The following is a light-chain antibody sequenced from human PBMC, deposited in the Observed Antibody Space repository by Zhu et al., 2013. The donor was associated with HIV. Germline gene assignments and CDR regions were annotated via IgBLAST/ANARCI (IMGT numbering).Light chain of an antibody. CDR1: QNVNRF. CDR2: GAS. Sequence: DIVMTQSPVSLSVSPGERATLSCRTSQNVNRFLAWYQRQPGQAPRLLIYGASARASGIPTRFSGSGSGTDFILTINSLQSDDFAVYYCQQRSNWPPSFGQGTRLEIK. CDR3: QQRSNWPPS. J-gene: IGKJ5*01. V-gene: IGKV3D-15*01.